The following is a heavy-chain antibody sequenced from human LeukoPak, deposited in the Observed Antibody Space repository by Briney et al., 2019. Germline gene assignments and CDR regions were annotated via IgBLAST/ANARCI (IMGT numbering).Heavy chain of an antibody. CDR3: ARDSPLMITFGGVIVIYVLDY. J-gene: IGHJ4*02. Sequence: ASVKVSCKASGYTFTSYGISWVRQAPGQGLEWMGWISAYKNNTNYAQKLQGRVTMTTDTSTSTAYMELRSLRSDDTAVYYRARDSPLMITFGGVIVIYVLDYWGQGTLVTVSS. D-gene: IGHD3-16*02. CDR1: GYTFTSYG. V-gene: IGHV1-18*01. CDR2: ISAYKNNT.